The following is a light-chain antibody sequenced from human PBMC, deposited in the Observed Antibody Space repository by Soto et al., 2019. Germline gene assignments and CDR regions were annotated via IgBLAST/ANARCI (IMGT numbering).Light chain of an antibody. J-gene: IGKJ3*01. CDR2: WAY. Sequence: DIVMTQSPESLSVPLGERATINCKSSQNLVSDSNTRDHLVWYQQKPGQPHKMLIYWAYTRESGVHDRFIGGGSGTDFTLTIRSLQAEDVAVYYCQQNYTFPITFGPGTKVDNK. CDR1: QNLVSDSNTRDH. V-gene: IGKV4-1*01. CDR3: QQNYTFPIT.